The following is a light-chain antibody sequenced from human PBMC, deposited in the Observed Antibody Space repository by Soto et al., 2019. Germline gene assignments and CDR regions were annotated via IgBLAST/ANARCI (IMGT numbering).Light chain of an antibody. CDR1: SSDFGGYNH. V-gene: IGLV2-14*01. Sequence: QSALTQPASVSGSPGQSITNSCTGTSSDFGGYNHVSWYQQHPGKAPKLMIYDVSDRPSGVSNRFSGSKSGNTASLTISGLQAEDEADYYCSSYTSSTLVVFGGGTKVTVL. CDR2: DVS. CDR3: SSYTSSTLVV. J-gene: IGLJ2*01.